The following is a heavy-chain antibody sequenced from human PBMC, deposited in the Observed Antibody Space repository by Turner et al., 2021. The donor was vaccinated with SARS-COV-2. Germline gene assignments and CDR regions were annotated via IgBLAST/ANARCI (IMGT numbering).Heavy chain of an antibody. V-gene: IGHV4-39*01. CDR1: CGSISSSSYY. CDR3: ATSTVAGTELNYYGMDV. Sequence: QLQLQESGPGLRKPSETLSLPCTVSCGSISSSSYYWGWIRQPPGKGLEWSGGIYYSRRTYYNPSLKRRVTISVDTSKNQFSLKLSSVTAADTAVYYCATSTVAGTELNYYGMDVWGQGTTVTVSS. CDR2: IYYSRRT. D-gene: IGHD6-13*01. J-gene: IGHJ6*02.